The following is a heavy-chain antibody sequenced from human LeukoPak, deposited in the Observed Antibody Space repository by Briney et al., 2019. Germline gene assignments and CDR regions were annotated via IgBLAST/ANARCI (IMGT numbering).Heavy chain of an antibody. CDR3: TRSGYDDAFDI. CDR2: IRSKADSYAT. Sequence: RGSPLHSPAASGFTFSGSARHWVRQASGKGLEWVGRIRSKADSYATAYAASVKGRFTISRDDSKNTAYLQMHSLQTEDTAVYYCTRSGYDDAFDIWGQGIMVTVSS. V-gene: IGHV3-73*01. J-gene: IGHJ3*02. CDR1: GFTFSGSA. D-gene: IGHD5-12*01.